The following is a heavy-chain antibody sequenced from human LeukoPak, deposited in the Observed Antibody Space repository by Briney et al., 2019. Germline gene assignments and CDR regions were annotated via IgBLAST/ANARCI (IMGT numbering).Heavy chain of an antibody. CDR3: AAYVWGSYRYTDFDY. D-gene: IGHD3-16*02. J-gene: IGHJ4*02. CDR1: GFTFSSCA. CDR2: ISGSGGST. Sequence: GGSLRLPCAASGFTFSSCAMSWVRQAPGKGLEWVSAISGSGGSTYYADSVKGRFTISRDNSKSTLYLQMNSLRAEDTAVYYCAAYVWGSYRYTDFDYWGQGTLVTVSS. V-gene: IGHV3-23*01.